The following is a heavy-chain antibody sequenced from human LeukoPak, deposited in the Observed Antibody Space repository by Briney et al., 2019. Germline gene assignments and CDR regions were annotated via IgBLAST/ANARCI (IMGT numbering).Heavy chain of an antibody. CDR3: ARHVYDSSGYYYDPYFDY. CDR2: IYYSGST. Sequence: SETLSLTCTASGGSISSSSYYWGWIRQPPGKGREWIGSIYYSGSTYYNPSLKSRVTISVDTSKNQFSLKLSSVTAADTAVYYCARHVYDSSGYYYDPYFDYWGQGTLVTVSS. V-gene: IGHV4-39*01. D-gene: IGHD3-22*01. J-gene: IGHJ4*02. CDR1: GGSISSSSYY.